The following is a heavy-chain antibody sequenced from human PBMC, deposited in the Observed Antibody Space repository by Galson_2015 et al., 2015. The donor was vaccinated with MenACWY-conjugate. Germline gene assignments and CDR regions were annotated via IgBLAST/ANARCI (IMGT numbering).Heavy chain of an antibody. CDR2: INPDGSAT. D-gene: IGHD3-16*01. CDR3: ASWGIEKNY. CDR1: GFTLSTYW. J-gene: IGHJ4*02. V-gene: IGHV3-7*03. Sequence: SLRLSCAASGFTLSTYWVNWVRQAPGKGLEWVANINPDGSATRYVDSVKGRFTISRDNAKNSLYLQMNTLRADDTAVYYCASWGIEKNYWGQGSLVTVSS.